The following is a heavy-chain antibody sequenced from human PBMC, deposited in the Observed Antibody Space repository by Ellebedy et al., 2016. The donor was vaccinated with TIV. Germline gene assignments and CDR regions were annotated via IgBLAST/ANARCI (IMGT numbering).Heavy chain of an antibody. Sequence: SETLSLTCTVSGGSISRSSSYWGWIRQPPGKGLEWIGNIFDTGSTYYNPFLKSRVIISVDTSKNQFSLKLSSVTAADTAVYYCARSLMIFSFDKCYFDFWGRGTLVTVSS. D-gene: IGHD3/OR15-3a*01. CDR2: IFDTGST. CDR3: ARSLMIFSFDKCYFDF. J-gene: IGHJ2*01. V-gene: IGHV4-39*01. CDR1: GGSISRSSSY.